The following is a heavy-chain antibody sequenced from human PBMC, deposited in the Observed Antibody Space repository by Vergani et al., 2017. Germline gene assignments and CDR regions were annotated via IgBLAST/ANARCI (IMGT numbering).Heavy chain of an antibody. CDR2: IYYSGST. CDR1: GGSISSYY. CDR3: AVHYYGSGSLDY. D-gene: IGHD3-10*01. V-gene: IGHV4-59*01. Sequence: QVQLQESGPGLVKPSQTLSLTCTVSGGSISSYYWSWIQQPPGKGLEWIGYIYYSGSTNYNPSLKSRVTISVDTSKNQFSLKLSSVTAADTAVYYCAVHYYGSGSLDYWGQGTLVTVSS. J-gene: IGHJ4*02.